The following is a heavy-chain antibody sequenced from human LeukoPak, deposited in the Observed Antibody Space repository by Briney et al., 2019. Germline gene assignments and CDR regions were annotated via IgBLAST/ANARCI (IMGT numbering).Heavy chain of an antibody. V-gene: IGHV4-38-2*02. CDR1: GHSISSGYY. D-gene: IGHD2-21*01. CDR3: ARGDYFAD. Sequence: SETLSLTCTVSGHSISSGYYWSWIRQPPGQGLEWIGSIYHSRGTYYNPSLKSRVTIIADTSKNQFSLRLSSVTAADTAVYYCARGDYFADWGQGTLVTVSS. CDR2: IYHSRGT. J-gene: IGHJ4*02.